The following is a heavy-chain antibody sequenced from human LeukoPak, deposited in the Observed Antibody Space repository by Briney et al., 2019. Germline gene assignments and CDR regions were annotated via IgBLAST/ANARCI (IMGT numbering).Heavy chain of an antibody. CDR3: ARGYQVVDY. Sequence: SETLSLTCTVSDGSNSSYYWSWIRQPPGKGLEWIGYIYYSGSTNYNPSLKSRVTISVDTSKNQFSLKLSSVTAADTAVYYCARGYQVVDYWGQGTLVTVSS. V-gene: IGHV4-59*01. CDR1: DGSNSSYY. J-gene: IGHJ4*02. D-gene: IGHD2-15*01. CDR2: IYYSGST.